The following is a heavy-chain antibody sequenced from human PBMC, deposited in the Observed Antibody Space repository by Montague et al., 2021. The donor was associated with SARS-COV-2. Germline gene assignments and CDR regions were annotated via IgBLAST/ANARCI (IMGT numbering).Heavy chain of an antibody. Sequence: SETLSLTCTVSGGSISSSSYYWGWIRQPPGKGLEWIGSIYYSGSTYYNPSLKSRVTISVDTSKNQFSLKLSSVTAADTAVYYCAREVPLGYDCSSGYTQNGYFDDWGQGTLVTVSS. CDR1: GGSISSSSYY. CDR3: AREVPLGYDCSSGYTQNGYFDD. J-gene: IGHJ2*01. CDR2: IYYSGST. D-gene: IGHD3-22*01. V-gene: IGHV4-39*02.